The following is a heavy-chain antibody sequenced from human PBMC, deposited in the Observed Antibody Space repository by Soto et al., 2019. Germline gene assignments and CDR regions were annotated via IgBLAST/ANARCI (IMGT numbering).Heavy chain of an antibody. V-gene: IGHV1-8*01. Sequence: GASVKVSCKTSGHNFTNFDINWVRQAPGRGLVWMGWMNPSSGETGSAQNFQGRVTMTRDISTRTFFMQLTSLRSEDTAIYYCARLAEYCNGIKCYSNFDFWGRGTQVTVS. CDR1: GHNFTNFD. J-gene: IGHJ4*01. CDR3: ARLAEYCNGIKCYSNFDF. D-gene: IGHD2-15*01. CDR2: MNPSSGET.